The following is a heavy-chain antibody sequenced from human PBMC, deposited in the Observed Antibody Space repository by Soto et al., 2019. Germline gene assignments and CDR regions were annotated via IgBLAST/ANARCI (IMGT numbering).Heavy chain of an antibody. D-gene: IGHD4-4*01. CDR2: IYYSGST. V-gene: IGHV4-61*01. Sequence: PSETLSLTCTVSGGSVSSGSYYWSWIRQPPGKGLEWIGYIYYSGSTNYNPSLKSRVTISVDTSKNQFSLKLSSVTAADTAVYYCARLPFTVTTLKSYYYYYYGMDVWGQGTTVTVSS. J-gene: IGHJ6*02. CDR1: GGSVSSGSYY. CDR3: ARLPFTVTTLKSYYYYYYGMDV.